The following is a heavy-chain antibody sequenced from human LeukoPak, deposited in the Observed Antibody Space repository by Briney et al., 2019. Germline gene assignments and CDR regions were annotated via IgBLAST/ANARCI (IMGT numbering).Heavy chain of an antibody. CDR3: ARVLIAAAGTPPSYYYYYMDV. CDR1: GYTFTGYY. Sequence: ASVKVPCKASGYTFTGYYMHWVRQAPGRGLEWMGWINPNSGGTNYAQKFQGRVTMTRDTSISTAYMELSRLRSDDTAVYYCARVLIAAAGTPPSYYYYYMDVWGKGTTVTVSS. V-gene: IGHV1-2*02. J-gene: IGHJ6*03. CDR2: INPNSGGT. D-gene: IGHD6-13*01.